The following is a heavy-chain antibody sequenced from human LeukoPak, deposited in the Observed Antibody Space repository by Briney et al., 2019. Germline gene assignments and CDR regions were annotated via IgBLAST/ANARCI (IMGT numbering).Heavy chain of an antibody. V-gene: IGHV4-4*07. D-gene: IGHD2-2*01. Sequence: PSETLSLTCTVSGDSISNYYWNWIRQPAGKGLEWIGRFSSSGSTNYNPSLKSRVTISVDKSKNQDSLKLHSVTAADTAVYYCARGVVPAEINYYYYYMDVWGKGTTVTVSS. J-gene: IGHJ6*03. CDR3: ARGVVPAEINYYYYYMDV. CDR1: GDSISNYY. CDR2: FSSSGST.